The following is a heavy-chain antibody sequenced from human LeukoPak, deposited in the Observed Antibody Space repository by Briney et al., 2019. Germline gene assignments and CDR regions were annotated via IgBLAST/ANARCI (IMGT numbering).Heavy chain of an antibody. Sequence: GESLKISCKGSGYSFTSYWIGWVRQMPGKGLEWMGIIYPGDSDTRYSPSFQGQVTISADKSISTAYLQWSSLKASDTAMYYCARLTPSYSSSRYIGRDYYYYYGMDVWGQGTTVTVSS. J-gene: IGHJ6*02. V-gene: IGHV5-51*01. CDR2: IYPGDSDT. CDR3: ARLTPSYSSSRYIGRDYYYYYGMDV. CDR1: GYSFTSYW. D-gene: IGHD6-13*01.